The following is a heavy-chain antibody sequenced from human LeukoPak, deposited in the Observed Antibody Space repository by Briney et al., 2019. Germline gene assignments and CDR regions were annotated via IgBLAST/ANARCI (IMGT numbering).Heavy chain of an antibody. V-gene: IGHV3-74*01. J-gene: IGHJ6*02. CDR2: IHSDGSST. CDR1: GFTFSSYW. D-gene: IGHD3-16*01. CDR3: ARVGLGHVYYHGMDV. Sequence: GGSLRLSCAASGFTFSSYWMHWVRQAPGKGLVWVSRIHSDGSSTSYADSVKGRFTISRDNAKNTVYLQMNSLRAEDTAVYYCARVGLGHVYYHGMDVWGQGTTVTVSS.